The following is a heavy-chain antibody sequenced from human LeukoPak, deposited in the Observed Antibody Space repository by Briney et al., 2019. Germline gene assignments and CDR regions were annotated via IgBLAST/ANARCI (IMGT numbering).Heavy chain of an antibody. CDR1: GGSISSSTYY. V-gene: IGHV4-39*01. CDR2: IYYGGST. J-gene: IGHJ4*02. D-gene: IGHD3-10*01. Sequence: SETLSLTCTVSGGSISSSTYYWGWIRQPPGKGLEGIGSIYYGGSTFYNPSLKSRVTISVDTSKNQFSLKLSSVTAADTAVYYCARHMTMVRGVTPYFDYWGQGTLVTVSS. CDR3: ARHMTMVRGVTPYFDY.